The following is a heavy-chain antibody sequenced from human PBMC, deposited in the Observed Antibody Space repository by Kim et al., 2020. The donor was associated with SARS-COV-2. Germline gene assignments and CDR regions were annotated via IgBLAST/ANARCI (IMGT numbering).Heavy chain of an antibody. CDR2: FDPEDGET. J-gene: IGHJ6*02. CDR3: ATTEVVPAASYYYYYGMDV. D-gene: IGHD2-2*01. V-gene: IGHV1-24*01. CDR1: GYTLTELS. Sequence: ASVKVSCKVSGYTLTELSMHWVRQAPGKGLEWMGGFDPEDGETIYAQKFQGRVTMTEDTSTDTAYMELSSLGSEDTAVYYCATTEVVPAASYYYYYGMDVWGQGTTVTVSS.